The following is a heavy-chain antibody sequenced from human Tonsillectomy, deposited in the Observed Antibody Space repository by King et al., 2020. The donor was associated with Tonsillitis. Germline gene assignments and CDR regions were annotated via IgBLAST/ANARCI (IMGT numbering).Heavy chain of an antibody. CDR2: ISSSSRHI. V-gene: IGHV3-21*01. Sequence: VQLVESGGGLVKPGGSLRLSCAASGFTFSTYNMNWVRQAPGKGLEWVSSISSSSRHIYYADSVKGRFTISRDNAKNSLYLQMNSLRAEDTAVYYCARGLGWRRLQLPDGGLDVWGQGTTVIVSS. CDR3: ARGLGWRRLQLPDGGLDV. J-gene: IGHJ6*02. D-gene: IGHD1-1*01. CDR1: GFTFSTYN.